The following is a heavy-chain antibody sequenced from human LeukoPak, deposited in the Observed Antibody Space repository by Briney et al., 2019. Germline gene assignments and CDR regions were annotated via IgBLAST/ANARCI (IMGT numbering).Heavy chain of an antibody. Sequence: ASVKVSCKASGYTFTSYDINWVRQATGQGLEWMGWMNPNSGNTGYAQKFQGRVTMTRNTSIGTAYMELSSLRSEDTAVYYCARGVREYQLLYYYYYGMDVWGQGTTVTVSS. CDR2: MNPNSGNT. J-gene: IGHJ6*02. D-gene: IGHD2-2*01. V-gene: IGHV1-8*01. CDR3: ARGVREYQLLYYYYYGMDV. CDR1: GYTFTSYD.